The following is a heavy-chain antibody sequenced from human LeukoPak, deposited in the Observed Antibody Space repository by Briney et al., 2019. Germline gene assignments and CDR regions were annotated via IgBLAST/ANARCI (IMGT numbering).Heavy chain of an antibody. J-gene: IGHJ4*02. CDR2: FDPEDGGT. CDR3: ATSPDVPTYYDYLPLRY. D-gene: IGHD3-3*01. Sequence: ASVTVSCKVSGYTLTELSMHWVRQAPGKGLEWMGGFDPEDGGTIYAQKFQGRVTMTEDTSTDTAYMELSSLRSEDTAVYYCATSPDVPTYYDYLPLRYWGQGTLVTVSS. CDR1: GYTLTELS. V-gene: IGHV1-24*01.